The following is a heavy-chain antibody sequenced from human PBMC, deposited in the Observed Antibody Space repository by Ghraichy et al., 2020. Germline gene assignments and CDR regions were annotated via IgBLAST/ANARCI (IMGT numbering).Heavy chain of an antibody. CDR2: FDPEDGET. V-gene: IGHV1-24*01. CDR1: GYTLTELS. CDR3: ATIGYSSGWYPSLGVFDP. D-gene: IGHD6-19*01. Sequence: ASVKVSCKVSGYTLTELSMHWVRQAPGKGLEWMGGFDPEDGETIYAQKFQGRVTMTEDTSTDTAYMELSSLRSEDTAVYYCATIGYSSGWYPSLGVFDPWGQGTLVTVSS. J-gene: IGHJ5*02.